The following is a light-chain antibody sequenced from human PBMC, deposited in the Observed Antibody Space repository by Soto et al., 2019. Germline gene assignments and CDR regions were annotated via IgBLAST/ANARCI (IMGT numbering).Light chain of an antibody. Sequence: EIVVTQSPGTLSVAPVERVTFSCSAIQSVSSNLAWYQQKPGKTPRLLIYGASTRATGIPDRFRGSGSGKEFTLNISSLQSEDFAVYYCQQYNNWPPSIIFGQGTRLEIK. CDR3: QQYNNWPPSII. CDR2: GAS. CDR1: QSVSSN. V-gene: IGKV3-15*01. J-gene: IGKJ5*01.